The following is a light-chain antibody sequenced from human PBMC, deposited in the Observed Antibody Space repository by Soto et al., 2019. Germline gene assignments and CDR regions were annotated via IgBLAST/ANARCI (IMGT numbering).Light chain of an antibody. CDR3: QQYGSSPWT. V-gene: IGKV3-20*01. J-gene: IGKJ1*01. Sequence: EIVLTQSPGTLSLSPGERATLSCRASQSVSGSYLAWYQQKRGQAPRFLLYGASSRATGIPDRFSGSGSGTGFTLTISRLEPEDFAVYFCQQYGSSPWTFGQGTKVDIK. CDR2: GAS. CDR1: QSVSGSY.